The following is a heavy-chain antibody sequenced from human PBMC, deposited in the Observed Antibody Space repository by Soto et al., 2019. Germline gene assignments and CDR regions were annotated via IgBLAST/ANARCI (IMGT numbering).Heavy chain of an antibody. CDR3: ARDRKPQWLVEVEFGWSDP. D-gene: IGHD6-19*01. CDR2: IYYSGST. J-gene: IGHJ5*02. V-gene: IGHV4-59*01. Sequence: SETLSLTCTVSGGSISSYYWSWIRQPPGKGLEWIGYIYYSGSTNYNPSLKSRVTISVDTSKNQFSLKLSSVTAADTAVYYCARDRKPQWLVEVEFGWSDPWGQGTLVTVSS. CDR1: GGSISSYY.